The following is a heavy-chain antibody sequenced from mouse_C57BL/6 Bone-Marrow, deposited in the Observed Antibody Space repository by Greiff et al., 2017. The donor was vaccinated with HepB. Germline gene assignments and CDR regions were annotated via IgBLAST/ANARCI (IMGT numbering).Heavy chain of an antibody. CDR3: ARKTTVVEAWFAY. D-gene: IGHD1-1*01. J-gene: IGHJ3*01. CDR2: IHPNSGST. CDR1: GYTFTSYW. Sequence: VQLQQPGAELVKPGASVKLSCKASGYTFTSYWMHWVKQRPGQGLEWIGMIHPNSGSTNYNEKFKSKATLTVDKSSSTAYMQLSSLTSEDSAVYYCARKTTVVEAWFAYWGQGTLVTVSA. V-gene: IGHV1-64*01.